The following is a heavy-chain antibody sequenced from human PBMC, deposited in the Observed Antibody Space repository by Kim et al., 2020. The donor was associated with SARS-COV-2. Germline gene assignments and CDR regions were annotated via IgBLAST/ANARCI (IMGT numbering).Heavy chain of an antibody. J-gene: IGHJ4*02. CDR2: IYYSGST. CDR1: GGSISSYY. D-gene: IGHD5-12*01. Sequence: SETLSLTCTVSGGSISSYYWSWIRQPPGKGLEWIGYIYYSGSTNYNPSLRSRVTISVDTSKNQFSLKLSSVTAADTAVYYCERDREMATIHYFDCWGQGTLVTVSS. CDR3: ERDREMATIHYFDC. V-gene: IGHV4-59*13.